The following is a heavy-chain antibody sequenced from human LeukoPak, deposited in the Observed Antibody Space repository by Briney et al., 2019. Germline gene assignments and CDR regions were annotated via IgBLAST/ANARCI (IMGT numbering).Heavy chain of an antibody. V-gene: IGHV3-23*01. CDR2: ISGSGGST. Sequence: GGSLRLSCAASGFTFSSYGMHWDRQAPGKGLEWVSAISGSGGSTYYADSVKGRFTISRDNSKNTLYLQMNSLRAEDTAVYYCAKASAMIVVVSKHFDYWGQGTLVTVSS. CDR3: AKASAMIVVVSKHFDY. D-gene: IGHD3-22*01. CDR1: GFTFSSYG. J-gene: IGHJ4*02.